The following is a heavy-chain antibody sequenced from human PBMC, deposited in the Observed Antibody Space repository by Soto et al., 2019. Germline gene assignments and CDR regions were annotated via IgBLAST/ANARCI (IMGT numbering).Heavy chain of an antibody. J-gene: IGHJ4*02. V-gene: IGHV1-8*01. CDR3: VRDWTHYDSSGPGDY. CDR2: MNPNSGNT. Sequence: PVKVSCKASRYTFTSYDINSVRQATGQGLEWMGWMNPNSGNTGYAQKFQGRVTITRDTSAITAYMELSSLRSEDTAVYYCVRDWTHYDSSGPGDYWGQGTLVTVSS. D-gene: IGHD3-22*01. CDR1: RYTFTSYD.